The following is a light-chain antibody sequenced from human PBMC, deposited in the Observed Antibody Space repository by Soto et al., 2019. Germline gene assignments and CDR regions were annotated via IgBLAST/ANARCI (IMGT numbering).Light chain of an antibody. V-gene: IGKV1-27*01. CDR3: QNYNSAPFT. Sequence: DIQMTQSPSSLSASVGDRVTITCRASQGISTYLAWYQQKPGKVPKLLIYAASTLESGVPSRFSGSGSGTDFTLTISILQPEDVATYYCQNYNSAPFTFGGGTKVEIK. J-gene: IGKJ4*01. CDR1: QGISTY. CDR2: AAS.